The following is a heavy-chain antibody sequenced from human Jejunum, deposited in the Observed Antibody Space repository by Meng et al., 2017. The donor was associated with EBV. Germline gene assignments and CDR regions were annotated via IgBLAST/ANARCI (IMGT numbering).Heavy chain of an antibody. V-gene: IGHV4-4*02. D-gene: IGHD2-21*02. Sequence: QVQLRGSGPGLGKPSGTLSLTCAVSGDSIDSRNWWSWVRQSPERGLEWIGEIYYSGSTNYNPSLKSRVTILVDRSENHFSLHLSSVTAADTAVYYCVRGGDYCLVYWGQGTLVTVSS. CDR2: IYYSGST. CDR1: GDSIDSRNW. CDR3: VRGGDYCLVY. J-gene: IGHJ4*02.